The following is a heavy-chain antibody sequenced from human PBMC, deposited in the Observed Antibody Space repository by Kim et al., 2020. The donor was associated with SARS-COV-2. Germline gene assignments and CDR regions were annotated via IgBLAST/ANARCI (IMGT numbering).Heavy chain of an antibody. CDR2: FKSKTDGGTT. CDR1: GFTLSKAW. V-gene: IGHV3-15*01. D-gene: IGHD2-15*01. CDR3: TAGYCSGGRCYSLVY. Sequence: GGSLRLSCAASGFTLSKAWMNWVRQAPGKGLEWVGRFKSKTDGGTTDYAAPVTGRFTISRDDSKNTLYLQMNSLKTEDTAVYYCTAGYCSGGRCYSLVYWGQGTLVTVSS. J-gene: IGHJ4*02.